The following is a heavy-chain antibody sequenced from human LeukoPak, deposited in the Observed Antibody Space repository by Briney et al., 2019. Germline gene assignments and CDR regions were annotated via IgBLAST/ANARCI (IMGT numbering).Heavy chain of an antibody. CDR2: ISWNSGSI. D-gene: IGHD3-9*01. J-gene: IGHJ6*02. V-gene: IGHV3-9*01. CDR1: EFTFDDYA. Sequence: GGSLRLSCAASEFTFDDYAMHWVRQAPGKGLEWVSGISWNSGSIGYADSVKGRFTISRDNAKNSLYLQMNSLRAEDTAVYYCARLRADWLLYYYYYGMDVWGQGTTVTVSS. CDR3: ARLRADWLLYYYYYGMDV.